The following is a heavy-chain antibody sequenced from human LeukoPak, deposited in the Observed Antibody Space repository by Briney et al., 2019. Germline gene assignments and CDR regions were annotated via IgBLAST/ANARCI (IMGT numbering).Heavy chain of an antibody. V-gene: IGHV4-59*01. CDR3: ASRKLGNDY. J-gene: IGHJ4*02. Sequence: SETLSLTCTVSGGSISSYYWSWIRQPPGKGLEWIGYIYYSGSTTYNPSLKSRVTISVDTSKNEFSLKLNSVTAADTAVYYCASRKLGNDYWGQGTLVTVSS. D-gene: IGHD7-27*01. CDR1: GGSISSYY. CDR2: IYYSGST.